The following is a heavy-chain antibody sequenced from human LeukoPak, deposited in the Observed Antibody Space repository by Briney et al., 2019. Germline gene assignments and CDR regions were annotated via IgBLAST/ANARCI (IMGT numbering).Heavy chain of an antibody. V-gene: IGHV4-39*01. J-gene: IGHJ4*02. CDR1: GGSICSSSSY. CDR3: ARHYYDSSGLAYYFDY. CDR2: VRYSGKT. Sequence: SETLSLTXTVSGGSICSSSSYWGWIGQPPGKGLQWIGSVRYSGKTYYNPSLKSRVTMSLDTSKNQFSLRLTSVTAADTAVYSCARHYYDSSGLAYYFDYWGQGTLVTVSS. D-gene: IGHD3-22*01.